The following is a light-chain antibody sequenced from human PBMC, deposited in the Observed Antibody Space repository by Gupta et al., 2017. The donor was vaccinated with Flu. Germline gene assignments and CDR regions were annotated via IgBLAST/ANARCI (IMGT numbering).Light chain of an antibody. V-gene: IGKV3-15*01. CDR3: QQYKNWPPYT. J-gene: IGKJ2*01. CDR1: QSVRSN. Sequence: EIVMTQSPATLSVSPGERAALSCRASQSVRSNLAWYQQKPGQPPRLLIYGGSTRDTGTPARLSGSGFGTEFTLTISSRQSEDYAVYFCQQYKNWPPYTFGQGTKMEIK. CDR2: GGS.